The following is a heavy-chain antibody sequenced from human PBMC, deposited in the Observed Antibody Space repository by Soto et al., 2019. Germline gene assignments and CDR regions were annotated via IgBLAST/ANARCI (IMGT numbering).Heavy chain of an antibody. CDR3: ARHSLALRKNNWFDP. V-gene: IGHV4-39*01. CDR1: GDSIISSDFY. J-gene: IGHJ5*02. Sequence: SETLSLTCTVSGDSIISSDFYWGWVRQPPGKGLEWIGSIFYLGSPYYNPSLKSRVTMSVDTSKNQFSLRLRSVTAADTALYFCARHSLALRKNNWFDPWGQGIMVTVSS. CDR2: IFYLGSP. D-gene: IGHD3-3*02.